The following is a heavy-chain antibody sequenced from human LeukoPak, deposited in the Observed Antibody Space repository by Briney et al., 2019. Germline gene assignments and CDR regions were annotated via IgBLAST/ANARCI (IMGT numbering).Heavy chain of an antibody. J-gene: IGHJ4*02. Sequence: GASVKVSCKASGYTFTSYYMHWVRQAPGQGLEWMGWINPNSGGTNYAQRFQGRVTMTRDTSISTAYMELSRLRSDDTAVYYCARDRSNTMIVVVPPYYFDYWGQGTLVTVSS. D-gene: IGHD3-22*01. CDR3: ARDRSNTMIVVVPPYYFDY. V-gene: IGHV1-2*02. CDR2: INPNSGGT. CDR1: GYTFTSYY.